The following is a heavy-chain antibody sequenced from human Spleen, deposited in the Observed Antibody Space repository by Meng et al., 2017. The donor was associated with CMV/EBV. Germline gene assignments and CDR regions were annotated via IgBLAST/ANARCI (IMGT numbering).Heavy chain of an antibody. CDR2: IIPILAIT. CDR3: VSGHYTSAPSPLYYYGMDV. V-gene: IGHV1-69*10. D-gene: IGHD6-19*01. J-gene: IGHJ6*02. CDR1: GGTFSSYA. Sequence: SVKVSCKASGGTFSSYAITWVRQAPGQGLEWMGGIIPILAITNYAQKFQERVTITADKSTSSAYMALRSLRSEDTAVYYCVSGHYTSAPSPLYYYGMDVWGQGTTVTVSS.